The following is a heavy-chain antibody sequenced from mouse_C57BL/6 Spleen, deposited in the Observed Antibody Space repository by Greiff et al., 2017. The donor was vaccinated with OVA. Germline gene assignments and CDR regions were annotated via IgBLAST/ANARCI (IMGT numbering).Heavy chain of an antibody. CDR3: ARRATGDYAMDY. V-gene: IGHV1-81*01. CDR2: IYPRSGNT. D-gene: IGHD6-1*01. J-gene: IGHJ4*01. CDR1: GYTFTSYG. Sequence: VQGVESGAELARPGASVKLSCKASGYTFTSYGISWVKQRTGQGLEWIGEIYPRSGNTYYNEKFKGKATLTADKSSSTAYMELRSLTSEDSAVYFCARRATGDYAMDYWGQGTSVTVSS.